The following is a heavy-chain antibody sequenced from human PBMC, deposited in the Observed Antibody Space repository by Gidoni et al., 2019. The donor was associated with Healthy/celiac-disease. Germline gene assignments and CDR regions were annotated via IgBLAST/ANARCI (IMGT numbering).Heavy chain of an antibody. D-gene: IGHD6-19*01. CDR1: GYTFTGYY. V-gene: IGHV1-2*04. CDR2: INPKSGGT. CDR3: AREQISGWYLSPKHYYYYGMDV. Sequence: QVQLVQSGAEVKKPWASVPFSCKASGYTFTGYYMHWVRQAPGQGLEWMGWINPKSGGTKYAQKFQGWVTMTRDTSISTAYMELSRLRSDDTAVYYCAREQISGWYLSPKHYYYYGMDVWGQGTTVTVSS. J-gene: IGHJ6*02.